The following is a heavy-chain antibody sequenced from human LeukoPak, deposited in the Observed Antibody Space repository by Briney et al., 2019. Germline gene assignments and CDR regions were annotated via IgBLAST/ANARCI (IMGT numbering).Heavy chain of an antibody. CDR2: IKQDGSEK. J-gene: IGHJ3*02. Sequence: PGGSLRLSCAASGFTFSSYWMSWVRQAPGEGLEWVANIKQDGSEKYYVDSVKGRFTISRDNAKNSLYLQMNSLRAEDTAVYYCARDPLDQLLWGDAFDIWGQGTMVTVSS. CDR3: ARDPLDQLLWGDAFDI. V-gene: IGHV3-7*01. CDR1: GFTFSSYW. D-gene: IGHD2-2*01.